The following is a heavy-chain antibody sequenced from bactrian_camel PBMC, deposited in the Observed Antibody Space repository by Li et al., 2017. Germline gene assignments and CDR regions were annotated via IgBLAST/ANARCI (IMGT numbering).Heavy chain of an antibody. D-gene: IGHD2*01. CDR1: SATAEVGC. J-gene: IGHJ4*01. CDR2: IDTGDGST. V-gene: IGHV3S63*01. Sequence: HVQLVESGGGTAEVGSSLRLSCKASSATAEVGCMAWFRQAPGQERQGVAAIDTGDGSTYYLNSVEGRFTISKDNAENTLYLQMNSLKPEDTAMYYCTANFGPYCSGPYLARRANFLGQGTQVTVS.